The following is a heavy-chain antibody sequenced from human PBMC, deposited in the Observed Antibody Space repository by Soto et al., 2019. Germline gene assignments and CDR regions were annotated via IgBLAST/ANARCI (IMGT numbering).Heavy chain of an antibody. CDR3: TTVLSYVYFSSH. CDR2: IKSKMSGGTT. D-gene: IGHD2-8*01. J-gene: IGHJ4*03. CDR1: GFSCVNAS. V-gene: IGHV3-15*07. Sequence: EVHLVESVGGFIRPGVSLSLSCAASGFSCVNASMNWVRQAPGQGLEWVGSIKSKMSGGTTDYAAPVQGRFTILRDDSTTTLYLQMNSLKTDGAAVYYFTTVLSYVYFSSHWGQVTLVAVS.